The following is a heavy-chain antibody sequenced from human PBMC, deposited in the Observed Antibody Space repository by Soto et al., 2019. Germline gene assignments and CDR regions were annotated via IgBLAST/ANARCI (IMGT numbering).Heavy chain of an antibody. CDR2: INAGNGNT. V-gene: IGHV1-3*01. D-gene: IGHD2-21*02. CDR3: ARSPRDPYYYGMDV. J-gene: IGHJ6*02. CDR1: GYTFTSYA. Sequence: ASVKVSCKASGYTFTSYAMRWVRQAPGQRLEWMGWINAGNGNTKYSQKFQGRVTITRDTSASTAYMELSSLRSEDTAVYYCARSPRDPYYYGMDVWGQGTTVTVS.